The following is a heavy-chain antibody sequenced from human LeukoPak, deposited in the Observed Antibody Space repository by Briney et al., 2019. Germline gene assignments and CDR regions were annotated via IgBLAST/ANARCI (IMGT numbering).Heavy chain of an antibody. D-gene: IGHD3-10*01. V-gene: IGHV1-18*01. CDR2: ISAYNGNT. CDR3: SRGILWFGEFLDY. CDR1: GYTFTSYG. J-gene: IGHJ4*02. Sequence: ASVKVSCKASGYTFTSYGISWVRQAPGQGLEWMGWISAYNGNTNYAQKLQGRVTITTATSTSTAYMSRRSLSSAHTAVYYCSRGILWFGEFLDYWGQGTLVTVSS.